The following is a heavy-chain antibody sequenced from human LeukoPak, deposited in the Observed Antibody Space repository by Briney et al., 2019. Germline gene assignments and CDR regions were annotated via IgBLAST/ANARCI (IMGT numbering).Heavy chain of an antibody. CDR2: INHSGST. CDR3: ALKNGYYDFWSGYRSGFDY. Sequence: SETLSLTCALYGGSFSGYYWSWIRQPPGKGLEWIGEINHSGSTNYNPSLKSRVTISVDTSKNQFSLKLSSVTAADTAVYYCALKNGYYDFWSGYRSGFDYWGQGTLVTVS. V-gene: IGHV4-34*01. CDR1: GGSFSGYY. D-gene: IGHD3-3*01. J-gene: IGHJ4*02.